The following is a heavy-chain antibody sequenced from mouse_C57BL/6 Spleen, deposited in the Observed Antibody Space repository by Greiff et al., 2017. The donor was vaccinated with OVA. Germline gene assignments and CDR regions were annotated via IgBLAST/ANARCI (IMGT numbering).Heavy chain of an antibody. J-gene: IGHJ4*01. CDR2: IYPRSGNT. CDR1: GYTFTSYG. CDR3: ASPYYYGSSELGRGYAMDY. V-gene: IGHV1-81*01. Sequence: QVQLKQSGAELARPGASVKLSCKASGYTFTSYGISWVKQRTGQGLAWIGEIYPRSGNTYYNEKFKGKATLTADKSSSTAYMELRSLTSEDSAVYFCASPYYYGSSELGRGYAMDYWGQGTSVTVSS. D-gene: IGHD1-1*01.